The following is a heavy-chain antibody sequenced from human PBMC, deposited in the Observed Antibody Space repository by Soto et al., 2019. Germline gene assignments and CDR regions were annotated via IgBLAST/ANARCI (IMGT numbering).Heavy chain of an antibody. Sequence: EVQLLESGGGLVQPGGSVRLSCAASRFTFSGYSMSWVRQAPGKGLEWVSGISGSGGSTYYADSVKGRFTISRDNSESTLFLQMNSLRAENTALYYCAKSYGDTWKHYYFDYWGQGTLVTVSS. J-gene: IGHJ4*02. D-gene: IGHD3-3*02. CDR1: RFTFSGYS. CDR2: ISGSGGST. V-gene: IGHV3-23*01. CDR3: AKSYGDTWKHYYFDY.